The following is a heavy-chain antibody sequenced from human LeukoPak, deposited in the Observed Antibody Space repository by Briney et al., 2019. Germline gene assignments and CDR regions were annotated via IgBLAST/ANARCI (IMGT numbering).Heavy chain of an antibody. CDR3: AKVGSGSYGAYYYYGMDV. CDR1: GFTFSDYA. CDR2: MSYDESKK. V-gene: IGHV3-30*18. D-gene: IGHD3-10*01. Sequence: AGGSLRLSCAASGFTFSDYAMHWVRQAPGKGLEWVAVMSYDESKKFYADSVQGRLTISRDNPKNTLYLQMDSLRAEDTAVYYCAKVGSGSYGAYYYYGMDVWGQGTTVTVSS. J-gene: IGHJ6*02.